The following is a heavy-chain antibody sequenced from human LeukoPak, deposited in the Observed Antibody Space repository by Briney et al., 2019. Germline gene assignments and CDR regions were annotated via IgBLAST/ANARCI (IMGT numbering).Heavy chain of an antibody. J-gene: IGHJ4*02. CDR3: VRDHPAAGLIFDY. D-gene: IGHD6-13*01. CDR1: GFTFSSYW. CDR2: IKYDGSEK. Sequence: GGSLRLSCAASGFTFSSYWMSWVRQAPGKGLEWVANIKYDGSEKYYVDSVKGRFTISRDSAKNSLYLQMNSLRAEDTAMYYCVRDHPAAGLIFDYWGQGTLVTVSS. V-gene: IGHV3-7*03.